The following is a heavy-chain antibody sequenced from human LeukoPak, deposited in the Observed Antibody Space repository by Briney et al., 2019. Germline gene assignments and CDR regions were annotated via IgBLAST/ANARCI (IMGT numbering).Heavy chain of an antibody. CDR1: GYTFTGYY. D-gene: IGHD5-12*01. Sequence: GASVKVSCKASGYTFTGYYMHWVRQAPGQGLEWMGWINPNSGGTNYAQKFQGRVTMTRDTSISTAYMELSRLRSDGTAVYYCARLSVDIVATIVRNYYYYYMDVWGKGTTVTVSS. V-gene: IGHV1-2*02. CDR2: INPNSGGT. J-gene: IGHJ6*03. CDR3: ARLSVDIVATIVRNYYYYYMDV.